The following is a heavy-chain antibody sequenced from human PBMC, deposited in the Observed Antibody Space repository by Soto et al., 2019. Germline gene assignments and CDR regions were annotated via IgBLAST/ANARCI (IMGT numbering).Heavy chain of an antibody. CDR1: GYTFTGYY. J-gene: IGHJ6*02. CDR3: ARDRGGTMVRGVIIKDGMDV. V-gene: IGHV1-69*13. D-gene: IGHD3-10*01. Sequence: GASVKLSCKASGYTFTGYYMHCVRQAPRQGLEWMGGIIPIFGTANYAQKFQGRVTITADESTSTAYMELSSLRSEDTAVYYCARDRGGTMVRGVIIKDGMDVWGQGTTVTVSS. CDR2: IIPIFGTA.